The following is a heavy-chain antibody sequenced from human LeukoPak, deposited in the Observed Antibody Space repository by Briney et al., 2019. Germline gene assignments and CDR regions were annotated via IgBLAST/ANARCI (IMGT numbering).Heavy chain of an antibody. CDR3: GVGQWLKIDY. Sequence: GGSLRLSCAASGFTFSNYGMHWVRQAPGKGLEWVAFIRYDGSNKYYADSVKGRFTISRDNSKNTLYLQMNSLRAEDTAVYYCGVGQWLKIDYWGQGTLVTVSS. CDR1: GFTFSNYG. CDR2: IRYDGSNK. D-gene: IGHD6-19*01. V-gene: IGHV3-30*02. J-gene: IGHJ4*02.